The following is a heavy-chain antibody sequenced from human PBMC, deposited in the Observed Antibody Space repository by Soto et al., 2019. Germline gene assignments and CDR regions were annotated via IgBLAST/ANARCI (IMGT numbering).Heavy chain of an antibody. Sequence: ASVKVSCKASGYTFTSYYMDWVRQAPGQGLEWVGTINPYDDSTNYAQKFQGRVTLTTDTSTKTAFMELRSLTGDDTAVYYCAREYGMDVWGQGTPVTVSS. J-gene: IGHJ6*02. V-gene: IGHV1-46*01. CDR2: INPYDDST. CDR3: AREYGMDV. CDR1: GYTFTSYY.